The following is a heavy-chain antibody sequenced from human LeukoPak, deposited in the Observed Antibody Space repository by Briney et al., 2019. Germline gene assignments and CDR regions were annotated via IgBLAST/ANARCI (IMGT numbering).Heavy chain of an antibody. D-gene: IGHD5-18*01. Sequence: SETLSLTRAVYGGSFSGYYWSWIRQPPGKGLEWIGEINHSGSTNYNPSLKSRVTISVDTSKNQFSLKLSSVTAADTAVYYCANLYSYSDTPPDNWFDPWGQGTLVTVSS. CDR1: GGSFSGYY. CDR3: ANLYSYSDTPPDNWFDP. V-gene: IGHV4-34*01. CDR2: INHSGST. J-gene: IGHJ5*02.